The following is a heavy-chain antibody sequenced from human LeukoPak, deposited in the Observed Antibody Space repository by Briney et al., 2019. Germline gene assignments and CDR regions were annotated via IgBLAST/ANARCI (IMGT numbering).Heavy chain of an antibody. D-gene: IGHD3-10*01. CDR3: ASLGSGSYKNWFDP. CDR1: GNSFSNYW. Sequence: PGESLKISCKGSGNSFSNYWIGWVRQLPGRGLEWMGIIYPGDSDTRYNPSFQGQVTISADKSISTAYLQWSSLKTSDTAMYYCASLGSGSYKNWFDPWGQGTLVTVSS. V-gene: IGHV5-51*01. J-gene: IGHJ5*02. CDR2: IYPGDSDT.